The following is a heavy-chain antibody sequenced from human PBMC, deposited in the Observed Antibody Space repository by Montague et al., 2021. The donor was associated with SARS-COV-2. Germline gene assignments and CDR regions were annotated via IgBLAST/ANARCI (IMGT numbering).Heavy chain of an antibody. D-gene: IGHD3-16*01. CDR3: ARLGPGPQGEES. V-gene: IGHV4-34*01. Sequence: SETLSLTCAVYGGSFSGYYWSWIRQPPGKGLEWIGSIYYSGYTHYNPSLRTRLTLPADTSTNQFSLKLSSVTAADTAVYHCARLGPGPQGEESWGQGTVVIVSS. CDR2: IYYSGYT. CDR1: GGSFSGYY. J-gene: IGHJ5*02.